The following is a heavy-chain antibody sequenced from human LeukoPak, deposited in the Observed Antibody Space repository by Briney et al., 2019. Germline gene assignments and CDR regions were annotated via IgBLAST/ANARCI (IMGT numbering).Heavy chain of an antibody. CDR1: GGSISSCY. CDR2: IYYSGST. Sequence: SETLSLTCSVSGGSISSCYWSWIRQPPGKGLEWIGYIYYSGSTNYNPSLKSRVTISVDTSKNQFSLKLSSVTAADTAVYYCAREPIRYSTAFDIWGQGTMVTVSS. D-gene: IGHD6-13*01. CDR3: AREPIRYSTAFDI. V-gene: IGHV4-59*12. J-gene: IGHJ3*02.